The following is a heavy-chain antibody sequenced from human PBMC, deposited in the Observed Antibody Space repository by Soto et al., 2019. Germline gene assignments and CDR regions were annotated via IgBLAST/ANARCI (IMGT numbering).Heavy chain of an antibody. J-gene: IGHJ4*02. V-gene: IGHV3-15*07. CDR3: TTDAGDDSRGYPSFGY. CDR1: GFTFSNAW. Sequence: EVQLVESGGGLVKPGGSLRLSCAASGFTFSNAWMNWVRQAPGKGLEWVGRIKSKTDGGTTDHAAPVKGSFTISRDDSKTTLYMQMNSMKTEDTAVYYCTTDAGDDSRGYPSFGYWSQGTMVTVSS. CDR2: IKSKTDGGTT. D-gene: IGHD3-22*01.